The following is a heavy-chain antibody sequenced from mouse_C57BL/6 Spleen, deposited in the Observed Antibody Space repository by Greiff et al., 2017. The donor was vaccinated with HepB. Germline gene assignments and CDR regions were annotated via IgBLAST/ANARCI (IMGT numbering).Heavy chain of an antibody. V-gene: IGHV1-52*01. CDR2: IDPSDSET. J-gene: IGHJ2*01. CDR3: ARGGMYHYFDY. CDR1: GYTFTSYW. Sequence: QVQLQQPGAELVRPGSSVKLSCKASGYTFTSYWMHWVKQRPIQGLEWIGNIDPSDSETYYNQKFKDKATLTVDKSSSTAYMQLSSLTSEDSAVYYCARGGMYHYFDYWGKGTTLTVSS. D-gene: IGHD5-1*01.